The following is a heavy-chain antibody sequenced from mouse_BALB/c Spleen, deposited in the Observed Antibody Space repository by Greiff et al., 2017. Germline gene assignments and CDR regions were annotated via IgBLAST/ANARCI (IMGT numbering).Heavy chain of an antibody. J-gene: IGHJ4*01. V-gene: IGHV1-82*01. CDR3: ARGNDGYYAYAMDY. Sequence: QVQPQQSGPELVKPGASVKISCKASGYAFSSSWMNWVKQRPGQGLEWIGRIYPGDGDTNYNGKFKGKATLTADKSSSTAYMQLSSLTSVDSAVYFYARGNDGYYAYAMDYWGQGTSVTVSS. CDR1: GYAFSSSW. CDR2: IYPGDGDT. D-gene: IGHD2-3*01.